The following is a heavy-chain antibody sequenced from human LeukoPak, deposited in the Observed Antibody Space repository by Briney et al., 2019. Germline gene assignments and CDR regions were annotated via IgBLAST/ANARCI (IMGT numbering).Heavy chain of an antibody. J-gene: IGHJ4*02. CDR3: AKVPDSSGWYYFDY. D-gene: IGHD6-19*01. CDR1: GFTFSSYG. V-gene: IGHV3-30*18. Sequence: GGSLRLSCAASGFTFSSYGMHWVRQAPGKGLEWVAIISYDGSNKYYADSVKGRFNISRDNSKNTLYLQMNSLRAGDTAVYYCAKVPDSSGWYYFDYWGQGTLVTVSS. CDR2: ISYDGSNK.